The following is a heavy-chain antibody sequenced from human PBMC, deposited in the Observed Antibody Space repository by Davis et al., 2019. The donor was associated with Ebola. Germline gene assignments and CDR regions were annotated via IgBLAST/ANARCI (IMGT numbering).Heavy chain of an antibody. V-gene: IGHV3-30-3*01. CDR1: GFTFSSYA. CDR2: ISYDGSNK. J-gene: IGHJ6*02. CDR3: AGDYGDYYYYGMDV. Sequence: PGGSLRLSCAASGFTFSSYAMHWVRQAPGKGLEWVAVISYDGSNKYYADSVKGRFTISRDNSKNTLYLQMNSLRAEDTAVYYCAGDYGDYYYYGMDVWGQGTTVTVSS. D-gene: IGHD4-17*01.